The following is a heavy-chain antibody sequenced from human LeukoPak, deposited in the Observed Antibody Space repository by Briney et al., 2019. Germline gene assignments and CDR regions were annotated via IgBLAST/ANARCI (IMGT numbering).Heavy chain of an antibody. CDR3: ARGLMTTVTKGDY. Sequence: WASVKVSCKASRYTFTGYYMHWVRQAPGQGLEWMGWINPNSGGTNYAQKFQGRVTMTRDTSISTAYMELSRLRSDDTAVYYCARGLMTTVTKGDYWGQGTLVTVSS. D-gene: IGHD4-17*01. J-gene: IGHJ4*02. V-gene: IGHV1-2*02. CDR2: INPNSGGT. CDR1: RYTFTGYY.